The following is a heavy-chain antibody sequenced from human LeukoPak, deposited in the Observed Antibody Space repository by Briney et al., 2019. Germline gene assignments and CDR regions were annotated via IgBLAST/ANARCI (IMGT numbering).Heavy chain of an antibody. J-gene: IGHJ1*01. V-gene: IGHV3-9*01. Sequence: GGSLRLSCAASGFTFDDYAMHWVRQAPGKGLEWVSGISWNSGSIGYADSVKGRFTISRDNAKNSLYLQMNSLRAEDTALYYCAKDYGSGCIGWIQHWGQGTLVTVSS. CDR2: ISWNSGSI. CDR3: AKDYGSGCIGWIQH. D-gene: IGHD2-15*01. CDR1: GFTFDDYA.